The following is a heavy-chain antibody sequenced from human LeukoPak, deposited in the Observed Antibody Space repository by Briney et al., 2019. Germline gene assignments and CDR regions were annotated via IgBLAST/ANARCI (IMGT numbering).Heavy chain of an antibody. D-gene: IGHD5-24*01. CDR1: GFTFSSYS. CDR2: IHPSGSP. Sequence: GSLRLSCAASGFTFSSYSMNWVRQAPGKGLEWIGEIHPSGSPYYNASLKSRITMSLDTSKSEFSLKMNSVTAADSAVYYCARGEDFYKCGNYWGQGTLVTVSS. J-gene: IGHJ4*02. CDR3: ARGEDFYKCGNY. V-gene: IGHV4-34*01.